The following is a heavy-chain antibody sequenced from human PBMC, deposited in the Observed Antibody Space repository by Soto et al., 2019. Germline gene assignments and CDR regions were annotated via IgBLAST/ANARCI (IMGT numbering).Heavy chain of an antibody. D-gene: IGHD6-19*01. CDR1: GGSFSGYY. V-gene: IGHV4-34*01. CDR2: INHSGST. J-gene: IGHJ3*02. CDR3: ARGAGQWLVLLGAFDI. Sequence: SETLSLTCAVYGGSFSGYYWSWIRQPPGKGLEWIGEINHSGSTNYNPSLKSRVTISVDTSKNQFSLKLSSVTAADTAVYYCARGAGQWLVLLGAFDIWGQGTMVTVSS.